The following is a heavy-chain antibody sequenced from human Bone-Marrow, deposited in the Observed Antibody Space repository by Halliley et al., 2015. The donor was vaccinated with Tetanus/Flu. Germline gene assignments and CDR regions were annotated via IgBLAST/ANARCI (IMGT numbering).Heavy chain of an antibody. J-gene: IGHJ3*02. V-gene: IGHV3-74*01. CDR3: ASVDGVRDFEI. Sequence: LVWLSRIDSDGRNIFYADSVKGRFTISRDNARDTLYLQMNSLRAEDTAIYYCASVDGVRDFEIWGQGTMVTFSS. CDR2: IDSDGRNI. D-gene: IGHD3-10*01.